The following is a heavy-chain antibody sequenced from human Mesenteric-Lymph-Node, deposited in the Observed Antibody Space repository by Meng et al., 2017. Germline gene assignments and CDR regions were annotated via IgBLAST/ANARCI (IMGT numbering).Heavy chain of an antibody. Sequence: GGSLRLSCAASGFTFSSYAMSWVRQAPGKGLEWVSAISGSGGSTYYADSVKGRFTISRDNSKNTLYLQMNSLRAEDTAVYYCARDRDIYCSGGSCYFLALDVWGQGTTVTVSS. V-gene: IGHV3-23*01. D-gene: IGHD2-15*01. CDR1: GFTFSSYA. CDR2: ISGSGGST. J-gene: IGHJ6*02. CDR3: ARDRDIYCSGGSCYFLALDV.